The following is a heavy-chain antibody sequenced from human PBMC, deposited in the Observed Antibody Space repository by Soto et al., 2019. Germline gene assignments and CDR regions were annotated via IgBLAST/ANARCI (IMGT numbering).Heavy chain of an antibody. Sequence: ASVKVSCKASGGTFSSYAISWVRQAPGQGLEWMGGIIPILGIANYAQKFQGRVTITADKSTSTAYMELSSLRSEDTAVYYCAAEYSYGYYYYYYCMDVWGQGTTVTVSS. CDR1: GGTFSSYA. V-gene: IGHV1-69*10. CDR2: IIPILGIA. CDR3: AAEYSYGYYYYYYCMDV. J-gene: IGHJ6*02. D-gene: IGHD5-18*01.